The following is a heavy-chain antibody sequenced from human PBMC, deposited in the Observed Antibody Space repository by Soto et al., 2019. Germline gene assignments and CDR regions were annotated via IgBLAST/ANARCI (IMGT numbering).Heavy chain of an antibody. D-gene: IGHD6-13*01. J-gene: IGHJ4*02. V-gene: IGHV3-23*01. CDR3: AKEALRAAGNYFDY. CDR2: ISGSGGST. Sequence: GGSLRLSCAASGFTFSGYAMSWVRQAPGKWLEWVSAISGSGGSTYYQGSVKRQFTISSDKSKITRYLQMISLRAEDTAVYYCAKEALRAAGNYFDYLGQGTLVTVSS. CDR1: GFTFSGYA.